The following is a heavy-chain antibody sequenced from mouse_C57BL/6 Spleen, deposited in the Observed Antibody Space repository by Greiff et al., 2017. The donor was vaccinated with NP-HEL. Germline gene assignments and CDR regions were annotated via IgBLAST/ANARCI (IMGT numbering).Heavy chain of an antibody. Sequence: ESGPGLVKPSPSLSLTCSVTGYSITSGYYWNWIRQFPGNKLEWMGYISYDGSNNYNPSLKNRISITRDTSKNQFFLKLNSVTTEDTATYYCARGTGPYWYFDVWGTGTTVTVSS. CDR2: ISYDGSN. D-gene: IGHD4-1*01. V-gene: IGHV3-6*01. J-gene: IGHJ1*03. CDR1: GYSITSGYY. CDR3: ARGTGPYWYFDV.